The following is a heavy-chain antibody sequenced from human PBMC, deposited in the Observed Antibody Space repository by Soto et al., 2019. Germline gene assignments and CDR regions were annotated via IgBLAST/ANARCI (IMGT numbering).Heavy chain of an antibody. CDR1: GFTFSSYG. CDR2: IWYDGSNK. J-gene: IGHJ4*02. Sequence: QVQVVESGGGVVQPGRSLRLSCAASGFTFSSYGMHWVRQAPGKGLEWVAAIWYDGSNKYYTESVKGRFTISRDNSKYTLYVQMNSLRAEDTAGYYCVRESVSYYLDYWGQGTLVTVSS. V-gene: IGHV3-33*01. D-gene: IGHD1-26*01. CDR3: VRESVSYYLDY.